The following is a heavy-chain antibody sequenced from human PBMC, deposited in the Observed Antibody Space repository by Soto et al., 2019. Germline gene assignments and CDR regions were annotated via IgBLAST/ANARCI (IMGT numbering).Heavy chain of an antibody. CDR1: GYSFAGYL. V-gene: IGHV5-10-1*01. J-gene: IGHJ4*02. CDR2: IDPSDSQT. D-gene: IGHD3-22*01. CDR3: ARQIYDSDTGPNFQYYFDS. Sequence: GESLKISCKGSGYSFAGYLITWVRQKPGKGLEWMGRIDPSDSQTYYSPSFRGHVTISVTKSITTVFLQWSSLRASDTAMYYCARQIYDSDTGPNFQYYFDSSGQGTPVTLCS.